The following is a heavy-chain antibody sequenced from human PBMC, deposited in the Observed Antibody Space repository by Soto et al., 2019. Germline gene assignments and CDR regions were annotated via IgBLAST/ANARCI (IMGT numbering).Heavy chain of an antibody. CDR1: GFTFSSYW. V-gene: IGHV3-74*03. Sequence: EVQLVESGGGLVQPGGSLRLSCAASGFTFSSYWMHWVRQDAGKGLLWVSSIKTDGTVTQYADSVKGRFTVSRDNAKNTLYFQMNSLRAEATAVYYCAKDLSWGQCDYWGQGALVTVSS. J-gene: IGHJ4*02. CDR3: AKDLSWGQCDY. CDR2: IKTDGTVT. D-gene: IGHD3-16*01.